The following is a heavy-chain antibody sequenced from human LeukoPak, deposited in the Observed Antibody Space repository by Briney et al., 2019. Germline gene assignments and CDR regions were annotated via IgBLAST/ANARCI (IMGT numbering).Heavy chain of an antibody. CDR3: ANPNYDLWSGYPDAFDI. J-gene: IGHJ3*02. Sequence: PGGSLRLSCAAAGFIFNSYGIHWVRQAPGKGLEWVSSISSSSSYIYYADSVKGRFTISRDNAKNTLYLQMNSLRAEDTAVYYCANPNYDLWSGYPDAFDIWGQGTMVTVSS. D-gene: IGHD3-3*01. CDR2: ISSSSSYI. V-gene: IGHV3-21*04. CDR1: GFIFNSYG.